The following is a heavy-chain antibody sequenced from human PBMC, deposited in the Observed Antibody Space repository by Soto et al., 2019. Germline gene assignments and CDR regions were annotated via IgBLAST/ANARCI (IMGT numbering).Heavy chain of an antibody. CDR1: GGTFGGYG. CDR2: IVPLFAAA. V-gene: IGHV1-69*12. CDR3: ARWGTWYAQAGLSYHYPAKLDS. J-gene: IGHJ4*02. Sequence: QVQLEQSAAEVKKPGSSVKVSCRASGGTFGGYGLHWVRQAPGQGLEWMGGIVPLFAAANYAQRFQGRVTIAGDWCGVNLELHSLRPDDTAIDFCARWGTWYAQAGLSYHYPAKLDSWGQGTLVTVSS. D-gene: IGHD3-16*02.